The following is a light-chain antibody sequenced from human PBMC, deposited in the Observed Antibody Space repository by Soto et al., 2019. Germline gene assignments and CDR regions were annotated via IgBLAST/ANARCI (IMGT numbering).Light chain of an antibody. CDR3: QQYNNWPIT. V-gene: IGKV3-15*01. Sequence: EVVMMQSPATLSVSPGGRATLSCRASQSVGSLLAWYQQKPGQAPRLLIYRASTRATGVPATFTGSGSGTEFTLTISSLQSEDFAIYYCQQYNNWPITFGPGTRLDIK. CDR1: QSVGSL. CDR2: RAS. J-gene: IGKJ5*01.